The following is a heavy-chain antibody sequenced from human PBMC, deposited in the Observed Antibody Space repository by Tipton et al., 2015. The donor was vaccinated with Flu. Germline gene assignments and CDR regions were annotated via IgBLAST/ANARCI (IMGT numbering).Heavy chain of an antibody. CDR1: GFTFSSYA. V-gene: IGHV3-23*01. CDR3: AKARGDFPYYYYYMDV. Sequence: GSLRLSCAASGFTFSSYAMSWVRQAPGKGLEWVSAISGSGGSTYYADSVKGRFTISRDNSKNTLYLQMNSLRAEDTAVYYCAKARGDFPYYYYYMDVWGKGTTVTVSS. J-gene: IGHJ6*03. CDR2: ISGSGGST. D-gene: IGHD2/OR15-2a*01.